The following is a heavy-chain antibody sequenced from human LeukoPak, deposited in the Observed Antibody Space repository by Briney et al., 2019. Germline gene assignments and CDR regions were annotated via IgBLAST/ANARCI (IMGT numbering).Heavy chain of an antibody. J-gene: IGHJ6*02. V-gene: IGHV4-34*01. CDR3: ARGFYYDSSGYYNYYYYYYDMDV. CDR1: GGSFSGYY. D-gene: IGHD3-22*01. Sequence: SETLSLTCAVYGGSFSGYYWSWIRQPPGKGLEWIGEINHSGSTNYNPSLKSRVTISVDTSKNQFSLKLSSVTAADTAVYYCARGFYYDSSGYYNYYYYYYDMDVWGQGTTVTVSS. CDR2: INHSGST.